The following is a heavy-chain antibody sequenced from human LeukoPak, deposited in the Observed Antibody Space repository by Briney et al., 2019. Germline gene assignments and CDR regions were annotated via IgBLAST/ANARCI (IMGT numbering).Heavy chain of an antibody. CDR1: GYTFSVYY. D-gene: IGHD1-7*01. CDR2: LNPKNGDT. CDR3: ARFLIGTKFYFDY. J-gene: IGHJ4*02. Sequence: GASVKVSCKASGYTFSVYYIHWVRQAPGHGLEWMGWLNPKNGDTVYAQKFQGRVSMTRDTSISTAFMELSTLNFDDTGVYYCARFLIGTKFYFDYWGQGTLVTVSS. V-gene: IGHV1-2*02.